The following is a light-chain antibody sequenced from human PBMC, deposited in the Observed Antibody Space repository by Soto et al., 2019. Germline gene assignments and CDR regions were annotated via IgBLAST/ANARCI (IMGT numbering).Light chain of an antibody. V-gene: IGLV2-14*01. CDR3: ASWDDRLNAVV. J-gene: IGLJ2*01. CDR2: EVS. Sequence: QSALTQPASVSGSPGQSITISCTGTSSDVGGYKHVSWYQQHPGKAPKLMIYEVSNRPPGVSNRFSGSKSGNTASLTISGLQAEDEADYYCASWDDRLNAVVFGGGTKLTVL. CDR1: SSDVGGYKH.